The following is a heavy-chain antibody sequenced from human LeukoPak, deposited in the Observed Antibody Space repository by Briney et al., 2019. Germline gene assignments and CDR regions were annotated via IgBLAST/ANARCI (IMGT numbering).Heavy chain of an antibody. D-gene: IGHD3-16*01. CDR3: AKDSPMLSTSAYYYYGMDV. CDR2: ISGSGGST. CDR1: GFTFSSYA. V-gene: IGHV3-23*01. Sequence: PGGSLRLSCAASGFTFSSYAMSWVRQAPGKGLEWVSAISGSGGSTYYADSVKGRFTISRDNSKNTLYLQMNSLRAEDTAVYYCAKDSPMLSTSAYYYYGMDVWGQGTTVTVSS. J-gene: IGHJ6*02.